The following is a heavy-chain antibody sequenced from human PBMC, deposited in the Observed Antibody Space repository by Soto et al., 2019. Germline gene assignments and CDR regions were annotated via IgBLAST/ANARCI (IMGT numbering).Heavy chain of an antibody. CDR1: GFTFSSYE. D-gene: IGHD3-22*01. CDR3: ARVPNYYDSSGYYYFDY. Sequence: LRLSCAASGFTFSSYEMNWVRQAPGKGLEWVSYISSSGSTIYYADSVKGRFTISRDNAKNSLYLQMNSLRAEDTAVYYCARVPNYYDSSGYYYFDYWGQGTLVTVSS. V-gene: IGHV3-48*03. CDR2: ISSSGSTI. J-gene: IGHJ4*02.